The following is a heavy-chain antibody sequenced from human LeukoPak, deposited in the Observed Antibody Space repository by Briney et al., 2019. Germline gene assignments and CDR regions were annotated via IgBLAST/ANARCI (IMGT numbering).Heavy chain of an antibody. J-gene: IGHJ4*02. CDR1: GFTFTTYS. Sequence: PGGSLRLSCAASGFTFTTYSMNWVRQAPGKGLEWVSSISSRAVYIYYADSVKGRVTISRDNAKNSLYLQMNSLRAEDTAVYYCARIGSTSWGAEFDYWGQGTLVTVSS. D-gene: IGHD2-2*01. CDR2: ISSRAVYI. CDR3: ARIGSTSWGAEFDY. V-gene: IGHV3-21*04.